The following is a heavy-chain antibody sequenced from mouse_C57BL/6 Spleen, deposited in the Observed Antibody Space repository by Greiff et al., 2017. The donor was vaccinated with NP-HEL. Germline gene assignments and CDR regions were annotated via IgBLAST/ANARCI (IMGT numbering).Heavy chain of an antibody. CDR2: ISSGGDYI. V-gene: IGHV5-9-1*02. Sequence: LVESGEGLVKPGGSLKLSCAASGFTFSSYAMSWVRQTPEKRLEWVAYISSGGDYIYYANTVKGRFTISRDNARNTLYLQMSSLKSEDTAMYYCTRIYGSRGYFDYWGQGTTLTVSS. D-gene: IGHD1-1*01. CDR1: GFTFSSYA. CDR3: TRIYGSRGYFDY. J-gene: IGHJ2*01.